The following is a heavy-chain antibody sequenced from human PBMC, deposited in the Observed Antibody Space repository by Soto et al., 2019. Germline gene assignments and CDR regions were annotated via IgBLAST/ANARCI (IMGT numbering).Heavy chain of an antibody. D-gene: IGHD3-22*01. CDR1: GGSIRNYY. J-gene: IGHJ5*02. CDR3: ARDEYYDSNNWFEH. Sequence: SETLSLTCTVSGGSIRNYYWSWIRQPAGKGLEWIGRVYSTGTTNYNPSLRSRVAMSVDTSKNQFSLRLDSVTAADTATYFCARDEYYDSNNWFEHWGLGTLATVSS. V-gene: IGHV4-4*07. CDR2: VYSTGTT.